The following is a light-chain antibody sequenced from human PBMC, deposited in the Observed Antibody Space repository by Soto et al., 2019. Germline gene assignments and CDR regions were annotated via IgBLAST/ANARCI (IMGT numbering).Light chain of an antibody. CDR1: QGISSA. V-gene: IGKV1-13*02. CDR2: DAS. Sequence: AIQLTQSPSSLSASVGDRVTITCRASQGISSALAWYQQKPGKAPKLLIYDASSLESGVPSRFSGSGSDTDFTLTISSLQPEDFATYYCQQFNSYPQYTFGQGTKLEIK. J-gene: IGKJ2*01. CDR3: QQFNSYPQYT.